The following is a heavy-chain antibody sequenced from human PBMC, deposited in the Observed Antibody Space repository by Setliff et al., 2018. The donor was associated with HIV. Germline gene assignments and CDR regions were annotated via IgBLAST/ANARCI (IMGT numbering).Heavy chain of an antibody. J-gene: IGHJ4*02. V-gene: IGHV4-4*02. Sequence: SETLSLTCAVSGGSISSSNWWRWVRQPPGKGLEWIEEIYHGGSTNYNPSLKSRVTISVDKSKNQFSLKLASVTAADTAVYYCASGGPYYYDSTGYSGNYFDYWGQGTLVTVSS. CDR2: IYHGGST. D-gene: IGHD3-22*01. CDR3: ASGGPYYYDSTGYSGNYFDY. CDR1: GGSISSSNW.